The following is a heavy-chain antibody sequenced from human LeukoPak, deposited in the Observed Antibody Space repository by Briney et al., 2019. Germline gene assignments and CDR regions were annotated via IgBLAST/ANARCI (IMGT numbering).Heavy chain of an antibody. V-gene: IGHV4-59*08. Sequence: ASETLSLTCTVAGGSMSSYDWGWIRQPPGKGLEWIGYIYYSGYTNYNPSLKSRVTISVDTSKNQFSLKLSSVTATDTAVYYCARRKQEGWFDPWGQGTLVTVSS. J-gene: IGHJ5*02. CDR1: GGSMSSYD. CDR2: IYYSGYT. CDR3: ARRKQEGWFDP.